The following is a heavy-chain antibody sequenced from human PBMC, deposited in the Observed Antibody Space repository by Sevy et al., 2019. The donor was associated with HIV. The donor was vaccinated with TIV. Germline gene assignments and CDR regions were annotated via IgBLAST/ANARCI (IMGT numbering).Heavy chain of an antibody. V-gene: IGHV1-18*01. CDR1: GYTFNIYG. CDR2: ISPYTGNT. CDR3: ARDRQEGYFDY. Sequence: ASVKVSCKATGYTFNIYGISWVRQAPGQGLEWMGWISPYTGNTNYAQKLQGRVTMTTDTSTSTAYMDLRSLRSDDTAVYYSARDRQEGYFDYWGQGTLVTVSS. J-gene: IGHJ4*02.